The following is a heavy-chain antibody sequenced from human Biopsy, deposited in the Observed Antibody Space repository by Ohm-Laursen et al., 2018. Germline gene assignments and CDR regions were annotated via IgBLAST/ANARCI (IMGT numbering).Heavy chain of an antibody. CDR1: GGSLSGYY. CDR2: IYYSGGT. J-gene: IGHJ3*02. CDR3: ARVEAGTYDALDI. V-gene: IGHV4-59*01. D-gene: IGHD1-26*01. Sequence: TLSLTCTVSGGSLSGYYWSWIRQAPGKGLEWIGYIYYSGGTKYNPSLASRVTFSVDMSKSQFSLKLYSVTAADTAVYYCARVEAGTYDALDIWGQGTLVAVSA.